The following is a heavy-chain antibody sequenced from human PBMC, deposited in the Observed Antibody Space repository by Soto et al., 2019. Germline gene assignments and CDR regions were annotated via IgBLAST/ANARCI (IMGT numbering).Heavy chain of an antibody. J-gene: IGHJ5*02. Sequence: QVQLVQSGAAVKKPGSSVQVSCKASGGTFSSYAISWVRQAPGQGLEWMGGIIPIFGTAHYAQKFQGSVTRTADESTSTAYMEPRSLRAEDTAVYYCARDGPLGYFSGGRCYSGWFDPWGQGTLVTVSS. CDR1: GGTFSSYA. D-gene: IGHD2-15*01. V-gene: IGHV1-69*01. CDR3: ARDGPLGYFSGGRCYSGWFDP. CDR2: IIPIFGTA.